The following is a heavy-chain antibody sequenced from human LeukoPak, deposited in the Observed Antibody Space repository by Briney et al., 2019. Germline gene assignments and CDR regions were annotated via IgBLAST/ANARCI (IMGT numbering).Heavy chain of an antibody. Sequence: SETLSLTCTVSGGSISSSSYYWGWIRQPPGKGLEWIGSIYYSGSTYYNPSLKSRVTISVDTSKNQFSLRLSSVTAADTAVYYCAREVDAAAAYNWFDPWGQGTLVTVSS. D-gene: IGHD2-2*01. V-gene: IGHV4-39*07. CDR2: IYYSGST. CDR3: AREVDAAAAYNWFDP. J-gene: IGHJ5*02. CDR1: GGSISSSSYY.